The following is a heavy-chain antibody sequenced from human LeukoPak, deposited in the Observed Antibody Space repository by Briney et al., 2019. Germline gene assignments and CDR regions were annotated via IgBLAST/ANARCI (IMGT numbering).Heavy chain of an antibody. J-gene: IGHJ4*02. CDR1: GFTFSSYA. D-gene: IGHD6-19*01. Sequence: GGSLRLSCAASGFTFSSYAMSWVRQAPGKGLEWVSAISGSGGSTYYADSVKGRFTISSDNSKNTLYLQMNSLRAEDTAVYYCAKGIYSSGWFDYWGQGTLVTVSS. CDR2: ISGSGGST. V-gene: IGHV3-23*01. CDR3: AKGIYSSGWFDY.